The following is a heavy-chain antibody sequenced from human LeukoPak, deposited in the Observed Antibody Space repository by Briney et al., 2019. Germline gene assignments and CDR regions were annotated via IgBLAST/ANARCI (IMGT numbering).Heavy chain of an antibody. V-gene: IGHV4-30-2*01. CDR3: ARGTPLLGAFDI. J-gene: IGHJ3*02. CDR2: IYHSGST. Sequence: PSQTLSLTCAVSGGSISSGGYSWSWIRQPPGKGLEWIGYIYHSGSTYYNPSLKSRVTISVDTSKNQFSLKLSSVTAADTAVYYCARGTPLLGAFDIWGQGTMVTVSS. D-gene: IGHD2-21*01. CDR1: GGSISSGGYS.